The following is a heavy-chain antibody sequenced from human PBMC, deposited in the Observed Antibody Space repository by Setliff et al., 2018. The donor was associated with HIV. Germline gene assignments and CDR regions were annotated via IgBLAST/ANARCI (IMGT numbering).Heavy chain of an antibody. CDR3: ARGTELVWGCWFDP. D-gene: IGHD6-6*01. CDR1: GGSFSGYF. Sequence: SETLSLTCAVYGGSFSGYFWSWIRQSPRKRLEWIGELNDSGSTNYNPSLKSRVTISVDTSKNQFSLRLSSVTAADTAVYYCARGTELVWGCWFDPWGQGTLVTVSS. CDR2: LNDSGST. J-gene: IGHJ5*02. V-gene: IGHV4-34*01.